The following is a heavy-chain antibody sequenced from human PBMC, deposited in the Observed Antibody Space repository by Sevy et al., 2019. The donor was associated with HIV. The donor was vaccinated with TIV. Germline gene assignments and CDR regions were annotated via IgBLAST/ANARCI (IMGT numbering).Heavy chain of an antibody. CDR2: IIPIFGTA. J-gene: IGHJ4*02. CDR1: GGTFSSYA. V-gene: IGHV1-69*13. Sequence: SVKVSCKASGGTFSSYAISWVRQAPGQGLEWMGRIIPIFGTANYAQKFQGRVTITADESTSTAYMELSSLRSEDTAVYYCASWGDSSSGGYYWGQRTLVTVSS. D-gene: IGHD6-13*01. CDR3: ASWGDSSSGGYY.